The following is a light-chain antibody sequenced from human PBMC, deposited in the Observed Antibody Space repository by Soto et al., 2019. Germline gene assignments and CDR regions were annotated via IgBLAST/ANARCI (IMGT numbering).Light chain of an antibody. J-gene: IGKJ4*01. V-gene: IGKV3-11*01. Sequence: EIVLTQSPATLSLSPGERATLSCRASQSVSSYLAWYQQKPGQAPRLLIYDASNRATGIPARFSGSGSGTDFTLTISSLEPGDVAVYYCQQRSDWPPLTFGGGTKVEIK. CDR3: QQRSDWPPLT. CDR1: QSVSSY. CDR2: DAS.